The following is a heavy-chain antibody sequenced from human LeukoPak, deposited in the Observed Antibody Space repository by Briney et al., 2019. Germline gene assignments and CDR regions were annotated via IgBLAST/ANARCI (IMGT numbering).Heavy chain of an antibody. CDR2: ISYDGSNK. D-gene: IGHD6-13*01. J-gene: IGHJ4*02. Sequence: GGSLRLSCAASGFTFSSYGMHWVRQAPGKGLEWVAVISYDGSNKYYADSVKGRFTISRDNSKNTLYLQMNSLRAEDTAVYYCARSSIAAAGDYFDYWGQGTLVTVSS. CDR3: ARSSIAAAGDYFDY. CDR1: GFTFSSYG. V-gene: IGHV3-30*03.